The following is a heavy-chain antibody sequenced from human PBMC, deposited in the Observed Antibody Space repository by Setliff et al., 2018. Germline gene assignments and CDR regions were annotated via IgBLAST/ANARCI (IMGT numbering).Heavy chain of an antibody. CDR3: ARDKGDGYGVDAYAGGGFDI. J-gene: IGHJ3*02. CDR1: GYSITSGHY. CDR2: MYPGRST. Sequence: ETLSLTCDISGYSITSGHYWGWIRQPPGKGLEWIGSMYPGRSTYYNPSLKSRVTMSVDTSKKQFSLKLSSVTAADTAVYYCARDKGDGYGVDAYAGGGFDIWGQGTMVTVSS. V-gene: IGHV4-38-2*02. D-gene: IGHD4-17*01.